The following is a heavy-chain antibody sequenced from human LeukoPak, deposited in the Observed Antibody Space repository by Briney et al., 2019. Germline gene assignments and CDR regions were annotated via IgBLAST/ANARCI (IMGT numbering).Heavy chain of an antibody. CDR1: GFTFSSYS. Sequence: GSLRLSCAASGFTFSSYSMNWVRQAPGKGLEWVSYISSSSSTIYYADSVKGRFTISRDNAKNSLYLQMNSLRAEDTAVYYCAREGDSSGYYGDPFDYWGQGTLVTVSS. CDR2: ISSSSSTI. CDR3: AREGDSSGYYGDPFDY. J-gene: IGHJ4*02. D-gene: IGHD3-22*01. V-gene: IGHV3-48*01.